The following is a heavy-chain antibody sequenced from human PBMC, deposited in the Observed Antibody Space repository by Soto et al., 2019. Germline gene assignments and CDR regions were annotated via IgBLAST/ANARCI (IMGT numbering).Heavy chain of an antibody. CDR1: GFTFSSYA. V-gene: IGHV3-30-3*01. CDR3: ARDHDSSGYLFDY. J-gene: IGHJ4*02. Sequence: GGSLRLSCAASGFTFSSYAMHWVRQAPGKGLEWVAVISYDGSNKYYADSVKGRFTISRDNSKNTLYLQMNSLRAEDTAVYYWARDHDSSGYLFDYWAQGTLVNVSS. CDR2: ISYDGSNK. D-gene: IGHD3-22*01.